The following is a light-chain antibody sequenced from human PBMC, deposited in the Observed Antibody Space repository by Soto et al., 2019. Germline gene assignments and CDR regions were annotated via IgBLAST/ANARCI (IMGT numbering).Light chain of an antibody. CDR1: RGISSW. V-gene: IGKV1D-12*01. J-gene: IGKJ3*01. CDR3: QQANSFPFT. Sequence: DIQMTQSPSSVSASVGDRVTMTCRASRGISSWLAWYQQKPGKAPKLLIYAASTLQSGVPSRFSGSGSGTDFTLTISSLQPEDFATYYCQQANSFPFTFGPGTRVDIK. CDR2: AAS.